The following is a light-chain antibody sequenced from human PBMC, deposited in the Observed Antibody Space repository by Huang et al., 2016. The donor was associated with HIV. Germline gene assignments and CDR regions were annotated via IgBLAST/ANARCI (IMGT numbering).Light chain of an antibody. CDR3: QQYFSSPNT. J-gene: IGKJ2*01. Sequence: DIVMTQSPDPLTVSLGKRATINSKSSQTVLDTPNNKNYVAWYQQKPGQSPKLLLYWASTRQDGVPDRFSGSGSGTDFTLTISRLQAEDVAVYFCQQYFSSPNTFGQGTKLEIK. CDR2: WAS. V-gene: IGKV4-1*01. CDR1: QTVLDTPNNKNY.